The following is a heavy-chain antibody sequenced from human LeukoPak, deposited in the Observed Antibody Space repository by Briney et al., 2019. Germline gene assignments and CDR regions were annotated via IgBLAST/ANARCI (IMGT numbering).Heavy chain of an antibody. J-gene: IGHJ6*03. CDR3: PRDIRKQHGVNYMDV. CDR1: GYTFTSYG. CDR2: ISAYNGNT. V-gene: IGHV1-18*01. Sequence: GASVKVSCKASGYTFTSYGISWVRQAPGQGLEWMGWISAYNGNTNYAQKLQGRVTMTTDTSTSTAHMELRSLRSDETTVYYFPRDIRKQHGVNYMDVCGKGSTVTVSS. D-gene: IGHD2-8*01.